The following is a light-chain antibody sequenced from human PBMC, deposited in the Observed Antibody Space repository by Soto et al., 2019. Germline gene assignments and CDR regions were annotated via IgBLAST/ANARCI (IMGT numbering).Light chain of an antibody. J-gene: IGLJ2*01. Sequence: QSVLTQPRSVSGSPGQSVTISCTGTNSDVGGYNYVSWYQQHPGKAPKLMIYDVSKWPSGVPDRFSGSKSGNTASLTISGLQAEDEADYYCCSYAGSSAFAFGGGTKVTVL. CDR3: CSYAGSSAFA. V-gene: IGLV2-11*01. CDR2: DVS. CDR1: NSDVGGYNY.